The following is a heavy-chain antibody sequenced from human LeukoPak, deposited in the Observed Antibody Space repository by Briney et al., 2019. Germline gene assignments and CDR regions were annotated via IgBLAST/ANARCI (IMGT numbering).Heavy chain of an antibody. Sequence: GESLKISCKGSGYSFTNYWIGWVRQMPGKGLEWMGIIYPGDSDTRYSPSFQGQFTISDDKSIRTASLQWNSLKASDTAMYYCARRQYGDYDYWGQGTLVTVSS. V-gene: IGHV5-51*01. CDR3: ARRQYGDYDY. D-gene: IGHD4-17*01. CDR1: GYSFTNYW. CDR2: IYPGDSDT. J-gene: IGHJ4*02.